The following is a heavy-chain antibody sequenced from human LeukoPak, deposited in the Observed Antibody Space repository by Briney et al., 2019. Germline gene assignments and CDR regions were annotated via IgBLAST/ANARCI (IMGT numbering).Heavy chain of an antibody. D-gene: IGHD3-16*02. J-gene: IGHJ5*02. CDR2: INPNSGGT. CDR1: GYTLTVYY. Sequence: ASVKVSCKASGYTLTVYYIHWVRQAPGQGLEWMGRINPNSGGTNYAQKFQGRVTMTRDTSISTAYMELSRLRSDDTAVYYCARCFYDYVWGSYRLQNWFDPWGQGTLVTVSS. V-gene: IGHV1-2*06. CDR3: ARCFYDYVWGSYRLQNWFDP.